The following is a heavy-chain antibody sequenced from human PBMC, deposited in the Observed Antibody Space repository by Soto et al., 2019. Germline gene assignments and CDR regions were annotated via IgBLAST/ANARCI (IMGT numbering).Heavy chain of an antibody. CDR3: ARDVGGGENH. CDR2: INPDSGAT. Sequence: SVKVSCKASGYTFTGYFLNWVRQAPGQGLEWMGWINPDSGATNYAQKFQGRVTMTRDTSITTAYMELSGLTFDDGAVYYCARDVGGGENHWGQGTQVTVSS. CDR1: GYTFTGYF. D-gene: IGHD3-16*01. V-gene: IGHV1-2*02. J-gene: IGHJ5*02.